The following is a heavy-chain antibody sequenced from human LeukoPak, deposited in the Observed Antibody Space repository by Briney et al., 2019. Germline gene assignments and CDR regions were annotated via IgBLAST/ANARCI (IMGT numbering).Heavy chain of an antibody. Sequence: PGGSLRLSCAASGFTFSSYAMSWVRQAPGKGLEWVSGISGSGGSTYYADSVKGRFTISRDNSKNTLYLQMNSLRAEETAVYYCAKSWVTDWYFDLWGRGTLVTVSS. V-gene: IGHV3-23*01. D-gene: IGHD4-23*01. CDR1: GFTFSSYA. J-gene: IGHJ2*01. CDR2: ISGSGGST. CDR3: AKSWVTDWYFDL.